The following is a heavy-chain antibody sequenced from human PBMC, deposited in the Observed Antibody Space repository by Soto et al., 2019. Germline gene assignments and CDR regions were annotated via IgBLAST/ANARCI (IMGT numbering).Heavy chain of an antibody. CDR3: ARAHSYYYDSGGRYYGMDV. CDR1: GFTFSSYA. D-gene: IGHD3-22*01. V-gene: IGHV3-30-3*01. J-gene: IGHJ6*02. Sequence: GGSLRLSCAASGFTFSSYAMHWVRQAPGKGLEWVAVISYGGSNKYYADSVKGRFTISRDNSKNTLYLQMNSLRAEDTAVYYCARAHSYYYDSGGRYYGMDVWGQGTTVTVSS. CDR2: ISYGGSNK.